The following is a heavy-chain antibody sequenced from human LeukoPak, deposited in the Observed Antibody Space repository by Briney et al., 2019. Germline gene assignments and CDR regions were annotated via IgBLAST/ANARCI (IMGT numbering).Heavy chain of an antibody. CDR1: GYTFTSYY. CDR3: AIRRDGYNFIWFDP. CDR2: INPSGGST. J-gene: IGHJ5*02. V-gene: IGHV1-46*01. Sequence: ASVKVSCKASGYTFTSYYMHWVRQAPGQGLEWMGIINPSGGSTSYAQKFQGRVTITADESTSTAYMELSSLRSEDTAVYYCAIRRDGYNFIWFDPWGQGTLVTVSS. D-gene: IGHD5-24*01.